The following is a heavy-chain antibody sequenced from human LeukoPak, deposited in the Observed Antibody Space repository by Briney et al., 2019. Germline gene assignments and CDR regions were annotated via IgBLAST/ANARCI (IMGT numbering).Heavy chain of an antibody. V-gene: IGHV3-21*01. Sequence: KPGVSLRLSCAASGFTLSTSSMNWARQGPGKGLEWVSSISSESTHIPYADSVKGRFTISRDNAKNALYLQMNSLRVEDTAVYYCARDGRCGGDCYASWGQGTLVTVSS. CDR1: GFTLSTSS. CDR3: ARDGRCGGDCYAS. J-gene: IGHJ4*02. CDR2: ISSESTHI. D-gene: IGHD2-21*02.